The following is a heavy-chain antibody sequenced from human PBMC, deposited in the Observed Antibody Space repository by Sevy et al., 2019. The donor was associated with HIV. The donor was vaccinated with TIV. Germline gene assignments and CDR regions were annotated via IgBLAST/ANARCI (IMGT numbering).Heavy chain of an antibody. D-gene: IGHD3-16*01. Sequence: GGSLRLSCAASGFTFSSYWMSWVRQAPGKGLEWVANIKQDGSEKYYVDSVKGRFTISRDNAKNSLYLQMNSLRAEDTAVYYRARDPRDNWGYDGMDVWGQGTTVTVSS. CDR1: GFTFSSYW. J-gene: IGHJ6*02. V-gene: IGHV3-7*01. CDR2: IKQDGSEK. CDR3: ARDPRDNWGYDGMDV.